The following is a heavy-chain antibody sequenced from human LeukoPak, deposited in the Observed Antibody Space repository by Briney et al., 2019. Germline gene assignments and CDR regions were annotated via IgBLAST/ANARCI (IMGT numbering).Heavy chain of an antibody. V-gene: IGHV4-59*08. J-gene: IGHJ4*02. D-gene: IGHD3-22*01. CDR3: ARQISGSLVYY. CDR1: GGSISSYY. Sequence: SETLSLTCTVSGGSISSYYWSWIRQPPGKGLEWIGYIYYSGSTNYNPSLKSRVTISVDTSKSQFSLKLSSVTAADTAVYYCARQISGSLVYYWGQGTLVTVSS. CDR2: IYYSGST.